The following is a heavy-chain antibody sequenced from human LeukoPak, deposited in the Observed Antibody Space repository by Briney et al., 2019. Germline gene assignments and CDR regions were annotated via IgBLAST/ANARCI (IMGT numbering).Heavy chain of an antibody. CDR1: GGSISSSSYY. V-gene: IGHV4-39*07. CDR3: ARDWGYSYGYTFDY. Sequence: SETLSLTCTVSGGSISSSSYYWGWIRQPPGKGLEWIGSIYYSGSTYYNPSLKSRVTISVDTSKKQLSLKLSSVTAADTAVYYCARDWGYSYGYTFDYWGQGTLVTVSS. J-gene: IGHJ4*02. D-gene: IGHD5-18*01. CDR2: IYYSGST.